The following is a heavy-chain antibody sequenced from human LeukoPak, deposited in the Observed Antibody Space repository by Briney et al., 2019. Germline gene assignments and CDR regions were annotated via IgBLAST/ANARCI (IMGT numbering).Heavy chain of an antibody. CDR2: IRYDGSNK. CDR3: AKVGRPTSPFDI. J-gene: IGHJ3*02. V-gene: IGHV3-30*02. D-gene: IGHD1-1*01. CDR1: VFTFSSYG. Sequence: GGSLRLSCAASVFTFSSYGMHWVRQAPGKGLEWVAFIRYDGSNKYYADSVKGRFTISRDNSKNTLYLQMNSLRAEDTAVYYCAKVGRPTSPFDIWGQGTMVTVSS.